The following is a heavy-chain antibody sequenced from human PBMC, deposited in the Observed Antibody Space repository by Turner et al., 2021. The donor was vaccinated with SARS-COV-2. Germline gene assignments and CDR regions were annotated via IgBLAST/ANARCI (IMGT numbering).Heavy chain of an antibody. D-gene: IGHD3-22*01. CDR2: ISSSSIYI. CDR3: ARSPTAPGYYYDSSGYYTPYYFDY. J-gene: IGHJ4*02. V-gene: IGHV3-21*01. Sequence: EVQLVESGGGLVKPGGSLRLSCSASGFPLSSSSMNWVRQAPGKGLGLVSSISSSSIYIYYADSVKGRFTISRDNAKNSLYLQMNSLRAEDTAVYYCARSPTAPGYYYDSSGYYTPYYFDYWGQGTLVTVSS. CDR1: GFPLSSSS.